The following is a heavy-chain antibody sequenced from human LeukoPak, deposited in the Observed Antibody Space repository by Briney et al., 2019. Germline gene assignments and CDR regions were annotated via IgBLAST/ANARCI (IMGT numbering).Heavy chain of an antibody. CDR3: VRDLRSGSY. CDR1: GFTFSSYS. Sequence: PGGSLRLSCAASGFTFSSYSMYWVRQAPGKGLEWVSSISGSSNYMNYADSLKGRFTISRDNAKNSLYLQMNSLRAEDTAVYYCVRDLRSGSYWGRGTLVTVSS. J-gene: IGHJ4*02. V-gene: IGHV3-21*01. D-gene: IGHD1-26*01. CDR2: ISGSSNYM.